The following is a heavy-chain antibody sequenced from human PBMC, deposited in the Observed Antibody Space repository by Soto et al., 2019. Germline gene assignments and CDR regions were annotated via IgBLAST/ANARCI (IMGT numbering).Heavy chain of an antibody. CDR1: GGSISSSSYY. CDR2: IYYSGST. V-gene: IGHV4-39*07. D-gene: IGHD6-6*01. Sequence: KPSETLSLTCTVSGGSISSSSYYWGWIRQPPGKGLEWIGSIYYSGSTYYNPSLKSRVTISVDRSNNQFSLKLSSVTAADTAVYYCARVWGSSSPIFDYWGQGTLVTVSS. J-gene: IGHJ4*02. CDR3: ARVWGSSSPIFDY.